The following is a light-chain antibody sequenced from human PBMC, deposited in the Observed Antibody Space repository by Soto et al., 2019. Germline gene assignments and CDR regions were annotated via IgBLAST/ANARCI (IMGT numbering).Light chain of an antibody. CDR3: ATWDESLNAWV. Sequence: QSVLTQPPSASGTPGQRVTISCSGSSSNIGSNAVSWYQQLPGTAPKVLIYSNNQRPSGVPDRFSGSKSGTSASLAISGLLSEDDADYYCATWDESLNAWVFGGGTQLTVL. V-gene: IGLV1-44*01. CDR1: SSNIGSNA. J-gene: IGLJ3*02. CDR2: SNN.